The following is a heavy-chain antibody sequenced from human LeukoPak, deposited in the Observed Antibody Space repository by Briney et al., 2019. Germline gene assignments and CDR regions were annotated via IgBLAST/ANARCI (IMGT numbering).Heavy chain of an antibody. Sequence: GGSLRLSCAASGFTFSSYWMSWIRQPPGKGLESVANIKQDGSEQYYVDSVKGRFTISRDNAKNSLYLQMNSLRVEDTAVYYCATDRPYSSGWYFTFDYWGQGTLVTVSS. D-gene: IGHD6-19*01. J-gene: IGHJ4*02. CDR1: GFTFSSYW. CDR3: ATDRPYSSGWYFTFDY. V-gene: IGHV3-7*01. CDR2: IKQDGSEQ.